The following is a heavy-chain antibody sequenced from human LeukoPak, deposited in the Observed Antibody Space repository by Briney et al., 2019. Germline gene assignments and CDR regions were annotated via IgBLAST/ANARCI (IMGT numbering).Heavy chain of an antibody. CDR2: ISGDGAST. V-gene: IGHV3-23*01. CDR3: AKDLS. J-gene: IGHJ4*02. CDR1: GFTFAIHA. Sequence: GGSLRLSCAASGFTFAIHAMTWVRQAPGKGLEWVSGISGDGASTHYTDSVKGRFTISRDNSKNTLYLQMNSLRAEDTAVYYCAKDLSWGQGTLVTVSS.